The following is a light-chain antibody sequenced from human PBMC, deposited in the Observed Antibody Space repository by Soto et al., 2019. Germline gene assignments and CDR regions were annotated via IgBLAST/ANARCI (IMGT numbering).Light chain of an antibody. V-gene: IGKV1-39*01. CDR1: QSISSY. CDR3: QQSYGAPWT. J-gene: IGKJ1*01. CDR2: VAS. Sequence: DIQMTQSPSSLSASIGDRVTITCRASQSISSYLNWYRHKPGEAPQLLIYVASSLQGGVPSRFSGSGSGTDFTLTISSLQPEDFATYYCQQSYGAPWTFGQGTKVEIK.